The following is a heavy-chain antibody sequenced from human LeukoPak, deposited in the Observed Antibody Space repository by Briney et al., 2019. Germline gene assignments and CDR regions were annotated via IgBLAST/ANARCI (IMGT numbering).Heavy chain of an antibody. D-gene: IGHD6-6*01. CDR3: ATSVEYSSSPDY. V-gene: IGHV1-18*01. Sequence: GASVKVSCKASGYTFTTFGVSWVRQAPGQGLEWMGWISAYNGNTNYAQKLQGRVTMATDTSTSTAYMELRSLRSDDTAVYYCATSVEYSSSPDYWGQGTLVTVSS. J-gene: IGHJ4*02. CDR2: ISAYNGNT. CDR1: GYTFTTFG.